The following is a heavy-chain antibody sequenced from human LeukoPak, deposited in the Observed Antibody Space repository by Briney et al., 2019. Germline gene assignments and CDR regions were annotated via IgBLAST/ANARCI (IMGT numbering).Heavy chain of an antibody. Sequence: PSETLSLTCTVSGGSISSGGYYWSWIRQHPGKGLEWIGYIYYSGSTYYNPSLKSRVTISVDTSKNQFSLKLSSVTAADTAVYYCAKAGYCSSTSCYDPYYFDYWAREPWSPSPQ. CDR1: GGSISSGGYY. CDR3: AKAGYCSSTSCYDPYYFDY. D-gene: IGHD2-2*01. J-gene: IGHJ4*02. V-gene: IGHV4-31*03. CDR2: IYYSGST.